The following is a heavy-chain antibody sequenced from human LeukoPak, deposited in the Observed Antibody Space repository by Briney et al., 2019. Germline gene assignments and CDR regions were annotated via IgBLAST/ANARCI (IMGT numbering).Heavy chain of an antibody. CDR3: ARPQYSGSYYWFDP. D-gene: IGHD1-26*01. CDR2: IYYSGST. J-gene: IGHJ5*02. V-gene: IGHV4-39*01. Sequence: SETLSLTCNVSGGSISSSSYYWGWIRQPPGKGLEWIGSIYYSGSTYYNPSLKSRVTISVDTSKNQFSLKLSSVTAADTAVYYCARPQYSGSYYWFDPWGQGTLVTVSS. CDR1: GGSISSSSYY.